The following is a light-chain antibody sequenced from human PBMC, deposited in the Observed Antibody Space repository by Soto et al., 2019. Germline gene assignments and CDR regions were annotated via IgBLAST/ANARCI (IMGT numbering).Light chain of an antibody. CDR2: DVS. CDR3: SSYTSSNTLGV. J-gene: IGLJ1*01. Sequence: QSALTQPASVSGSPGQSITISCTGTSSDVGGYNYVSWNQNHPGKAPKIIIYDVSNRPSGVSNRFSCSKSDNTASLTISGLQAEDEADYYCSSYTSSNTLGVFGTGTKVTVL. CDR1: SSDVGGYNY. V-gene: IGLV2-14*03.